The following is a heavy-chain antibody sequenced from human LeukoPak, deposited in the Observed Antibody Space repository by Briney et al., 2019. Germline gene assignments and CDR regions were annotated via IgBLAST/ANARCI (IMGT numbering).Heavy chain of an antibody. D-gene: IGHD1-26*01. CDR3: ARLSGTYYNGYFDC. CDR1: GGSISSSGYY. V-gene: IGHV4-39*01. J-gene: IGHJ4*02. Sequence: PSETLSPTCTVSGGSISSSGYYWGWIRQPPGKGLEWIGSIYYSGSTYYNPSLKSRVTMSEDTSKNQFSLKLSSVTAADTAVYYCARLSGTYYNGYFDCWGQGTLVTVSS. CDR2: IYYSGST.